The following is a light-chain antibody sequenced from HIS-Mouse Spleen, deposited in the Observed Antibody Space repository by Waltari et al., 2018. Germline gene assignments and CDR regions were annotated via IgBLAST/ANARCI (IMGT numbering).Light chain of an antibody. Sequence: SYVLTQPPSVSVAPGKTARITWGGNNIGSKSVHWYQQKPGQAPVLVGYDDSDRPSGIPERFSGSNSGNTATLTISRVEARDEADYYCQVWDSSSDHVVFGGGTKLTVL. V-gene: IGLV3-21*03. CDR3: QVWDSSSDHVV. CDR2: DDS. J-gene: IGLJ2*01. CDR1: NIGSKS.